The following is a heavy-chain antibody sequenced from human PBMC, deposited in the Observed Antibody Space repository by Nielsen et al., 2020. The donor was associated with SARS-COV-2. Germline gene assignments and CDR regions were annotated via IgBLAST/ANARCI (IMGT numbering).Heavy chain of an antibody. V-gene: IGHV3-48*04. D-gene: IGHD3-16*02. Sequence: GGSLRLSCAASGFTFSSYSMNWVRQAPGKGLEWVSSISSSGSTIYYADSVKGRFTISRDNAKNSLYLQMNSLRAEDTAVYYCASMWLRLGELSPTYWGQGTLVTVSS. CDR3: ASMWLRLGELSPTY. J-gene: IGHJ4*02. CDR2: ISSSGSTI. CDR1: GFTFSSYS.